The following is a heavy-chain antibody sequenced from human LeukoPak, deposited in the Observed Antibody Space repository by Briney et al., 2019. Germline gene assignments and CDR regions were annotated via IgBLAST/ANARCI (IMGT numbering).Heavy chain of an antibody. CDR1: GYTFTTYG. CDR3: AKGFLEWLLLLDY. D-gene: IGHD3-3*01. Sequence: ASVKVSCKASGYTFTTYGISWVRQAPGQGLEWMGWISAYNGNTNYAQKLQGRVTMTTDTSTNTAYMELRSLRAEDTAVYYCAKGFLEWLLLLDYWGQGTLVTVSS. CDR2: ISAYNGNT. V-gene: IGHV1-18*01. J-gene: IGHJ4*02.